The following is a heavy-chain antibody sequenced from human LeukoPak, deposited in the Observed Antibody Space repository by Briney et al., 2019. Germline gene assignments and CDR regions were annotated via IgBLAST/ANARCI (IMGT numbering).Heavy chain of an antibody. CDR3: ARDSNYYYDSSGYYGFDY. D-gene: IGHD3-22*01. CDR1: GYSISSGYF. V-gene: IGHV4-38-2*02. J-gene: IGHJ4*02. Sequence: SETLSLTCTVSGYSISSGYFWGWIRQPPGKGLEWIGSFYHSGITYYNPSLKSRVTISVEMSKNQFSLKLSSVTAADTAVYYCARDSNYYYDSSGYYGFDYWGQGTLVTVSS. CDR2: FYHSGIT.